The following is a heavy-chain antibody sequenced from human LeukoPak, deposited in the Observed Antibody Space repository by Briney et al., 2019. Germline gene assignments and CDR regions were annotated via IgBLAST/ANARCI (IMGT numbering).Heavy chain of an antibody. CDR1: GGSISSYY. J-gene: IGHJ4*02. CDR2: IYYSGST. V-gene: IGHV4-59*01. Sequence: SETLSLTCTVSGGSISSYYWSWIRQPPGKGLEWIGYIYYSGSTNYNPSLKSRVTISVDTSKNQFSLKLSSVTAADTAVYNCARGPTYYDYVWGSYRFDYWGQGTLVTVSS. CDR3: ARGPTYYDYVWGSYRFDY. D-gene: IGHD3-16*02.